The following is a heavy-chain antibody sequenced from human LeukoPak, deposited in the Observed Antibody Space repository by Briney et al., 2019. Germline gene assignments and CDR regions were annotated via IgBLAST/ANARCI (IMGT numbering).Heavy chain of an antibody. CDR3: ARSIQLWSGFDP. CDR2: ISYDGSNK. V-gene: IGHV3-30*04. CDR1: GFTFSSYA. D-gene: IGHD5-18*01. J-gene: IGHJ5*02. Sequence: GGSLRLSCVASGFTFSSYAMHWVRQAPGKGLEWVAVISYDGSNKYYADSVKGRFTISRDNSKNTLYLQMNSLRAEDTAVYYCARSIQLWSGFDPWGQGTLVTVSS.